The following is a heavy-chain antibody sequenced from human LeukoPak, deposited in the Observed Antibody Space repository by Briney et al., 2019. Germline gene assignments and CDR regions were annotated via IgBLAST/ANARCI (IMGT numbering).Heavy chain of an antibody. J-gene: IGHJ4*02. Sequence: PSETLSLTCTVSGGSISSSSYYWGWIRQPPGKGLEWIGYIYYSGITNYNPSLKSRVTISVDTSKNQFSLKLSSVTAADTAVYYCARGSTPDYYVSSGYYPTHFDYWGQGALVTVSP. V-gene: IGHV4-61*05. CDR1: GGSISSSSYY. CDR3: ARGSTPDYYVSSGYYPTHFDY. D-gene: IGHD3-22*01. CDR2: IYYSGIT.